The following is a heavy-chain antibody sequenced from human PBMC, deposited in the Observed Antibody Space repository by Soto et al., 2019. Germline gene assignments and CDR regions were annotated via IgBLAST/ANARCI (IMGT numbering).Heavy chain of an antibody. V-gene: IGHV1-24*01. J-gene: IGHJ4*02. D-gene: IGHD3-22*01. CDR2: FDPEDGET. CDR3: AERPLSIITFDY. CDR1: GYTLTELS. Sequence: ASVKVSCKVSGYTLTELSMHWVRQAPGKGLEWMGGFDPEDGETIYAQKFQGRVTMTEDTSTDTAYMELSSLRAEDTAVYYCAERPLSIITFDYWGLGTLVTVSS.